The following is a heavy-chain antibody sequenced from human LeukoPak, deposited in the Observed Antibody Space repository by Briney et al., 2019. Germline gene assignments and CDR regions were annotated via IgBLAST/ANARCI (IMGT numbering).Heavy chain of an antibody. D-gene: IGHD2-15*01. Sequence: GGSLRLSCAASGFTFSSYEMNWVRQAPGKGLEWVAVIWYDGSNKYYADSVKGRFTISRDNSKNTLYLQMNSLRAEDTAVYYCARQSSATIVSAFAFWGQGTMVTVSS. V-gene: IGHV3-33*08. CDR2: IWYDGSNK. CDR3: ARQSSATIVSAFAF. J-gene: IGHJ3*01. CDR1: GFTFSSYE.